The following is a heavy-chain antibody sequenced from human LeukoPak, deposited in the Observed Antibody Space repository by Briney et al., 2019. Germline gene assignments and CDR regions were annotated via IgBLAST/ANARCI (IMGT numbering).Heavy chain of an antibody. J-gene: IGHJ4*02. Sequence: GRSLRPSCAASGFTFSSYAMHWVRQAPGKGLEWVAVISYDGSNKYYADSVKGRFTISRDNSKNTLYLQMNSLRAEDTAVYYCARKEMEFDYWGQGTLVTVSS. CDR2: ISYDGSNK. V-gene: IGHV3-30-3*01. CDR3: ARKEMEFDY. CDR1: GFTFSSYA. D-gene: IGHD5-24*01.